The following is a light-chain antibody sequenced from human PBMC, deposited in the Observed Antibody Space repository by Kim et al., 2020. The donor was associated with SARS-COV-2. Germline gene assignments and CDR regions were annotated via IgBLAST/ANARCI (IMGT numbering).Light chain of an antibody. Sequence: SYELTQPPSVSVAPGQAAAITCGGDNIGDKSVHWYQQKPGLAPVMVIYDNNVRPSGIPERLSGSNSGNTATLTVSRVEAGDEADYYCQVWDGGSNHIVFG. V-gene: IGLV3-21*02. CDR2: DNN. CDR3: QVWDGGSNHIV. CDR1: NIGDKS. J-gene: IGLJ1*01.